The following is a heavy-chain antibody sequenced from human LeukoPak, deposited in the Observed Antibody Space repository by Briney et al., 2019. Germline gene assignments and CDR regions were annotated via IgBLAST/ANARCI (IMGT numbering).Heavy chain of an antibody. CDR1: GFTFSTYS. CDR2: ISSTSNTI. D-gene: IGHD3-3*01. CDR3: ARGLDFWSGSYDH. V-gene: IGHV3-48*01. J-gene: IGHJ4*02. Sequence: GGSLRLSCAASGFTFSTYSLTWVRQAPGKGLEWVSYISSTSNTIYYADSVKGRFTISRDNAKNSLYLQMNSLRAEDTAVYYCARGLDFWSGSYDHWGQGTLVTVSS.